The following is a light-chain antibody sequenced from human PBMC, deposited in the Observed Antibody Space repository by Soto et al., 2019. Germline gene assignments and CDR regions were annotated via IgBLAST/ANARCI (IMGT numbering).Light chain of an antibody. Sequence: QSVLTQPASVSGCPGQPIPISCTGTSSEVGAYDYVSWYQQHPDRAPRLVIYEVSNRPSGVSNRFSGSKSVNTATLTISGLQAEDEADYYCASHTTTNTRVFGTGTKVTVL. CDR1: SSEVGAYDY. J-gene: IGLJ1*01. V-gene: IGLV2-14*03. CDR3: ASHTTTNTRV. CDR2: EVS.